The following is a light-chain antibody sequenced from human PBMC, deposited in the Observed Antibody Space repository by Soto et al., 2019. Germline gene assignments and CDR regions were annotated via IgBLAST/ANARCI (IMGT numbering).Light chain of an antibody. V-gene: IGLV2-8*01. CDR2: DVT. CDR3: SSYADSRGV. J-gene: IGLJ1*01. CDR1: SADIGAYKY. Sequence: QSALTQPPSASGSPGQSVTISCTGTSADIGAYKYVSWYQQYPGKAPKLVIYDVTKRPSWVPDRFSGSKSGNTASLTVSGLQPEDEADYYCSSYADSRGVFGTGTKLTV.